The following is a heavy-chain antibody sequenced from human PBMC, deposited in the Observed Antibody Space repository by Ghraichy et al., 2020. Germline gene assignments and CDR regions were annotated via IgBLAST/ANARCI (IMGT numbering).Heavy chain of an antibody. CDR1: GFTFSSYA. Sequence: GESLNISCAASGFTFSSYAMSWVRQAPGKGLEWVSAISDSGGSTYYADSVKGRFTISRDNAKNSLYLQMNSLRAEDTAVYYCAREISSSSYYYYYYMDVWGKGTTVTVSS. J-gene: IGHJ6*03. D-gene: IGHD6-6*01. V-gene: IGHV3-23*01. CDR3: AREISSSSYYYYYYMDV. CDR2: ISDSGGST.